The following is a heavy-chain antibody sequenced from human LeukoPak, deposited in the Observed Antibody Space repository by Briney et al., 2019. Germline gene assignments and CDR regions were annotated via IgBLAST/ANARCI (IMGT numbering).Heavy chain of an antibody. D-gene: IGHD6-19*01. CDR2: IYYSGST. J-gene: IGHJ4*02. CDR3: ARHEKYSSGWSD. Sequence: SETLSLTCTVSGGSISSSSYYWGWIRQPPGKGLEWIGSIYYSGSTYYNPSLKSRVTISVDTSKNQFSLKLSSVTAADTAVYYCARHEKYSSGWSDWGQGTLVTVSS. V-gene: IGHV4-39*01. CDR1: GGSISSSSYY.